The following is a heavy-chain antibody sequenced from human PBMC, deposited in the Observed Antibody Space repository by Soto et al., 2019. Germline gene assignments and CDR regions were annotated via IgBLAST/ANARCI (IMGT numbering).Heavy chain of an antibody. CDR3: ARGKAGNYYYYYMDV. CDR1: GYTFTSYG. CDR2: ISAYNGNT. V-gene: IGHV1-18*01. J-gene: IGHJ6*03. Sequence: EAPVKVSCKASGYTFTSYGIGWVRQAPGQGLEWMGWISAYNGNTNYAQKLQGRVTMTTDTSTSTAYMELRSLRSDDTAVYYCARGKAGNYYYYYMDVWGKGTTVTVSS.